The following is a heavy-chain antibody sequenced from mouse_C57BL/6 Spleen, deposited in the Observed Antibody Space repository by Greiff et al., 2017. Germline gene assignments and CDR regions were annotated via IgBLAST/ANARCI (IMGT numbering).Heavy chain of an antibody. CDR1: GYTFTDYY. J-gene: IGHJ4*01. CDR2: INPYNGGT. V-gene: IGHV1-19*01. Sequence: EVQLQQSGPVLVKPGASVKMSCKASGYTFTDYYMNWVKQSHGKSLEWIGVINPYNGGTSYNQKFKGKATLTVDKSSSTAYMELNSLTSEDSAVYYCARRDYDYDNYYAMDYWGQGTSVTGSS. D-gene: IGHD2-4*01. CDR3: ARRDYDYDNYYAMDY.